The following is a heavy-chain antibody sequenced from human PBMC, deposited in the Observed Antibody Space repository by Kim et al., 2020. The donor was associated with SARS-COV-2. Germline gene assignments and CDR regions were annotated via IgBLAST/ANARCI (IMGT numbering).Heavy chain of an antibody. CDR2: GNP. CDR3: ARRYGMDV. J-gene: IGHJ6*02. V-gene: IGHV7-4-1*02. Sequence: GNPTYAQGFTGRFVFSLDTSVSTAYLQISSLKAEDTAVYYCARRYGMDVWGQGTTVTVSS.